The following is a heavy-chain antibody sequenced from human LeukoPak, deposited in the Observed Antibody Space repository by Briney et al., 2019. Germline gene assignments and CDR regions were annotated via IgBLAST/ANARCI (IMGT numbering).Heavy chain of an antibody. CDR2: ITGDET. CDR1: AFTLSTCA. CDR3: ASRPGPGLGPLDF. Sequence: GGSLRLSCATSAFTLSTCAMSWVRQAPGKGLEWVSFITGDETYYTDSVKGRFTLSRDTSKNMLYLYMNNLRVEDTALYFCASRPGPGLGPLDFWGQGTLVSVSS. V-gene: IGHV3-23*01. D-gene: IGHD1-1*01. J-gene: IGHJ4*02.